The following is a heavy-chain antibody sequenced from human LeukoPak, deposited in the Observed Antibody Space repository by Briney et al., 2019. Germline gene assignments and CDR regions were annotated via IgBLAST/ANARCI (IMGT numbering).Heavy chain of an antibody. CDR3: AGRYYDILTGPPADAFDI. J-gene: IGHJ3*02. D-gene: IGHD3-9*01. Sequence: SETLSLTCTVSGGSISSYYWSCIRQPPGKGLEWIGYIYYSGSTNYNPSLKSRVTISVDTSKNQFSLKLSSVTAADTAVYYCAGRYYDILTGPPADAFDIWGQGTMVTVSS. V-gene: IGHV4-59*01. CDR2: IYYSGST. CDR1: GGSISSYY.